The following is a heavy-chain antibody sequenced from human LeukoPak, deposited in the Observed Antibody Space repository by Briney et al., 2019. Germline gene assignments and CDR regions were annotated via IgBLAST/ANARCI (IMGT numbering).Heavy chain of an antibody. Sequence: PSETLSLTCTVSGGSISSSSYYWGWIRQPPGKGLEWIGYIYYSGSTNYNPSLKSRVTISVDTSKNQFSLKLSSVTAADTAVYYCACDQTYYYGSGSYGLDPWGQGTLVTVSS. D-gene: IGHD3-10*01. V-gene: IGHV4-61*05. CDR2: IYYSGST. J-gene: IGHJ5*02. CDR3: ACDQTYYYGSGSYGLDP. CDR1: GGSISSSSYY.